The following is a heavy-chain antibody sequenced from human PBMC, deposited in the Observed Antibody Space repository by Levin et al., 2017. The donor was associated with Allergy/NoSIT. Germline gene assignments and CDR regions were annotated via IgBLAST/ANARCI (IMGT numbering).Heavy chain of an antibody. CDR3: AKDSQWLVLRGGFDY. Sequence: HAGGSLRLSCAASGFTFSSYGMHWVRQAPGKGLEWVAVISYDGSNKYYADSVKGRFTISRDNSKNTLYLQMNSLRAEDTAVYYCAKDSQWLVLRGGFDYWGQGTLVTVSS. CDR1: GFTFSSYG. D-gene: IGHD6-19*01. CDR2: ISYDGSNK. J-gene: IGHJ4*02. V-gene: IGHV3-30*18.